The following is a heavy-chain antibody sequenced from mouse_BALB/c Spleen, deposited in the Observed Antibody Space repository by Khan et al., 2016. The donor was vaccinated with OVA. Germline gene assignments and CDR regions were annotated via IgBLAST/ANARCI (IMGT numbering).Heavy chain of an antibody. CDR2: ISSGSNTI. CDR3: VRGNYYGSSYVGY. J-gene: IGHJ2*01. D-gene: IGHD1-1*01. V-gene: IGHV5-17*02. CDR1: GFTFSSFG. Sequence: EVELVESGGGLVQPGGSRKLSCAASGFTFSSFGMHWVRQAPEKGLEWVAYISSGSNTIYYADTVKGRFTISRDNPKNTLFLHMTSLRSEDTAMYYCVRGNYYGSSYVGYWGQGTTLTVSS.